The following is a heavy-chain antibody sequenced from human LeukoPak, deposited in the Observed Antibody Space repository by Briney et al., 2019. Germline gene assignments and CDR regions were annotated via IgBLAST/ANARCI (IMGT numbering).Heavy chain of an antibody. CDR1: GGSVSRGPYY. D-gene: IGHD3-10*01. J-gene: IGHJ4*02. CDR3: ARRGGSGRSFDY. V-gene: IGHV4-61*01. Sequence: PSETLSLTCTVSGGSVSRGPYYWSWIRQPPGKGLEWIGYNYYTGSTNYNPSLKSRLTISVDTSKNQFSLKLSSVTAADTAVYYCARRGGSGRSFDYWGQGTLVTVSS. CDR2: NYYTGST.